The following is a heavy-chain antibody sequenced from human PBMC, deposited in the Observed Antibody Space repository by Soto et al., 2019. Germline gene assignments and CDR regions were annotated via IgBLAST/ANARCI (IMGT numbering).Heavy chain of an antibody. V-gene: IGHV3-15*01. CDR2: IKSKTDGGTT. D-gene: IGHD6-19*01. CDR1: GFTFSNAW. Sequence: GGSLRLSCAASGFTFSNAWMSWVRQAPGKGLEWVGRIKSKTDGGTTDYAAPVKGRFTISRDDSKNTLYLQMNSLKTEDTAVYYCTTGRLFKQWLGSRRENWGQGTLVTVSS. CDR3: TTGRLFKQWLGSRREN. J-gene: IGHJ4*02.